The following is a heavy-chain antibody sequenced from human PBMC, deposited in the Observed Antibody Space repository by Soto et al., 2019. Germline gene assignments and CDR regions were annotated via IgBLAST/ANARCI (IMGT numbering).Heavy chain of an antibody. CDR2: ISYDGSNK. CDR1: GFTFSSYA. D-gene: IGHD6-19*01. J-gene: IGHJ3*02. CDR3: ARENHWLVLGAFDI. Sequence: GGSLRLSCAASGFTFSSYAMHWVRQAPGKGLEWVAVISYDGSNKYYADSVKGRFTISRDNSKNTLYLQMNSLRAEDTAVYYCARENHWLVLGAFDIWGQGTMVTVSS. V-gene: IGHV3-30-3*01.